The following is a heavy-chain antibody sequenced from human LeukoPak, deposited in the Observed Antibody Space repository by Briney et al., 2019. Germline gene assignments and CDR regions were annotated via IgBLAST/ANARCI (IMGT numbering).Heavy chain of an antibody. V-gene: IGHV3-9*01. Sequence: GGSLRLSCAASGFTFDDYAMRWVRQAPGKGLECVSGISWNSGSIGYADSVKGRFTISRDNAKNSLYLQMNSLRAEDTALYYCVSLELPTYWGQGTLVTVSS. J-gene: IGHJ4*02. D-gene: IGHD1-7*01. CDR3: VSLELPTY. CDR2: ISWNSGSI. CDR1: GFTFDDYA.